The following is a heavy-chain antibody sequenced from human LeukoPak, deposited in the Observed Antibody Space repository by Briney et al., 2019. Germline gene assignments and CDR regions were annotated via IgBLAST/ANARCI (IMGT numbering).Heavy chain of an antibody. V-gene: IGHV1-18*01. CDR3: AREGATDYSFDY. Sequence: ASVKVSCKASGYSLSSNGISWARQAPGQGLEWMGWISDYSGKTKYAQNFQGRVTMTTDISTNTAYMELRSLRADDTAVYYCAREGATDYSFDYWGRGTLVTVSS. J-gene: IGHJ4*02. CDR2: ISDYSGKT. CDR1: GYSLSSNG. D-gene: IGHD4-11*01.